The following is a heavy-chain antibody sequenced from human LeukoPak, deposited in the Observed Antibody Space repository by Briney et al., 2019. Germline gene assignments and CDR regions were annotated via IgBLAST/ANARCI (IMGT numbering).Heavy chain of an antibody. V-gene: IGHV4-34*01. CDR2: ISHRGGT. J-gene: IGHJ4*02. CDR3: ARGPDITARPLDY. CDR1: GGPFSGYY. D-gene: IGHD6-6*01. Sequence: SETLSLTCAVFGGPFSGYYWTWIRQSPGKGLEWIGEISHRGGTNYNPSLKSRVTMSVEPSKNQFSVRLSSMTAADTAVYYCARGPDITARPLDYWGQGTLVTVSS.